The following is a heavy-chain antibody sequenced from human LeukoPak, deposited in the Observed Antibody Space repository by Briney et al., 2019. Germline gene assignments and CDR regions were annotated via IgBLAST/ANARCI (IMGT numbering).Heavy chain of an antibody. D-gene: IGHD1-1*01. V-gene: IGHV3-30*04. J-gene: IGHJ3*02. CDR2: MSNDGRNK. CDR1: GFTFSSFA. Sequence: PGKSLRLSCSASGFTFSSFAMHWVRQAPGKGLQWVAVMSNDGRNKDYADSVKGRFTISRDNSKKTLFLQMNSLKPEDTAVYYCAKNLLLEWTSRGGSFDKWGQGTLVSVSP. CDR3: AKNLLLEWTSRGGSFDK.